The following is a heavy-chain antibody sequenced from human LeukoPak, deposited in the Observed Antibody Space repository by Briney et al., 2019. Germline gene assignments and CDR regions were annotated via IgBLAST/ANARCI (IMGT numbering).Heavy chain of an antibody. V-gene: IGHV1-69*02. CDR2: IIPILGVA. J-gene: IGHJ2*01. D-gene: IGHD4-17*01. CDR3: ARHYGDYCFDL. CDR1: GYTITDYY. Sequence: GASVKVSCKASGYTITDYYMHWVRQAPGQGLEWMGKIIPILGVADYAQKFQGRVTITADKSTSTAYMELSSLRSEDTAVYYCARHYGDYCFDLWGRGTLVTVSS.